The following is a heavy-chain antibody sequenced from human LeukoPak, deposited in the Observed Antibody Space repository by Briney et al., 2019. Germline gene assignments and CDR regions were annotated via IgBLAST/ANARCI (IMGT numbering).Heavy chain of an antibody. CDR3: AKDGDGYNLYFDY. J-gene: IGHJ4*02. D-gene: IGHD5-24*01. CDR1: GFTFSSYG. Sequence: GGSLRLSCAASGFTFSSYGMHWVRQAPGKGLEWVAVISYDGSNKYYADSVKGRFTISRDNSKNTLYLQMNSLRAEDTAVHYCAKDGDGYNLYFDYWGQGTLVTVSS. CDR2: ISYDGSNK. V-gene: IGHV3-30*18.